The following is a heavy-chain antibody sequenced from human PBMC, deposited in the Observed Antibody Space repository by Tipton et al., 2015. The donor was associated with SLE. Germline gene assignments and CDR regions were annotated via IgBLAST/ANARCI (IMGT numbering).Heavy chain of an antibody. CDR1: GVSISDHY. D-gene: IGHD3-16*01. CDR3: ARELRGGFDF. Sequence: GSLRLSCTVSGVSISDHYWTWVRQPPGKGLEWIGAINHSGSTSYNPSLQSRVTTSIDTSKSQFSLKLTSVTAADTAMYYCARELRGGFDFWGQGALVTVSS. J-gene: IGHJ4*02. V-gene: IGHV4-34*01. CDR2: INHSGST.